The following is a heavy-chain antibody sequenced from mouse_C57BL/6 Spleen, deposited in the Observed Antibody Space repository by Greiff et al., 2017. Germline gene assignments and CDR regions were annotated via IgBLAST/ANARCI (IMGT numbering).Heavy chain of an antibody. D-gene: IGHD1-1*01. Sequence: QVQLQQPGAELVMPGASVKLSCKASGYTFTSYWMHWVKQRPGQGLEWIGEIDPSDSYTNYNQKFKGKSTLTEDKSSSTAYMQLSSLTSEDSAVYYCARVSSYWYFDVWGTGTTVTVSS. J-gene: IGHJ1*03. V-gene: IGHV1-69*01. CDR1: GYTFTSYW. CDR3: ARVSSYWYFDV. CDR2: IDPSDSYT.